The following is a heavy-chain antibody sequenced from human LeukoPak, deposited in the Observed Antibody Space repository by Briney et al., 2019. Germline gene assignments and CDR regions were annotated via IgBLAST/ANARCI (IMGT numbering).Heavy chain of an antibody. J-gene: IGHJ5*02. D-gene: IGHD3-16*01. CDR3: ARVLVGNWFDP. Sequence: SETLSLTCTISGGSISSYYWSWIRQPPGKGLEWIGYIYYRGSTNYNPSLKSRVTISVDTSKNQFSLKLSSVTAADTAVYYCARVLVGNWFDPWGQGTLVTVSS. CDR2: IYYRGST. V-gene: IGHV4-59*01. CDR1: GGSISSYY.